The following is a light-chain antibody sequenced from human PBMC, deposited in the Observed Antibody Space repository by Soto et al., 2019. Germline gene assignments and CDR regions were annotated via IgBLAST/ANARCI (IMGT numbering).Light chain of an antibody. CDR1: QSVSSY. V-gene: IGKV3-11*01. Sequence: EIVLTQSPATLSLSPGERATLSCRASQSVSSYLAWYQQKLGQVPRLLIYDASKRATGVPARFSGSVSGTDFTLTISSLEPDDFAVYYCQQRSDWPCTFGQGTKLEIK. CDR3: QQRSDWPCT. CDR2: DAS. J-gene: IGKJ2*02.